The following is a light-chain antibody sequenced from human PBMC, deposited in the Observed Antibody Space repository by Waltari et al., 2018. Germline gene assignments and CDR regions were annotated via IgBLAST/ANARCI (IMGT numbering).Light chain of an antibody. CDR1: SSDVGSYNL. J-gene: IGLJ3*02. Sequence: QSALTQPASVSGSPGQSITISCTGTSSDVGSYNLFPWYQQHPGKAPKLMICEGSKRPSGVSNRFSGSKSGNTASLTNSGLQAEDEADYYCCSYAGSRTFVVFGGGTKLTVL. V-gene: IGLV2-23*03. CDR2: EGS. CDR3: CSYAGSRTFVV.